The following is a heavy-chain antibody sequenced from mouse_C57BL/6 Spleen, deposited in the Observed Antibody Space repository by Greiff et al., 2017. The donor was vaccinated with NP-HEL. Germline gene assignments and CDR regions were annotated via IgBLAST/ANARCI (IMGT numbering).Heavy chain of an antibody. D-gene: IGHD2-4*01. CDR2: IHPNSGST. Sequence: VQLHQSGAELVKPGASVKLSCKASGYTFTSYWMHWVKQRPGQGLEWIGMIHPNSGSTNYNEKFKSKATLTVDKSSSTAYMQLSSLTSEDSAVYYCARDYDRCDWGQGTTLTVSS. CDR3: ARDYDRCD. J-gene: IGHJ2*01. V-gene: IGHV1-64*01. CDR1: GYTFTSYW.